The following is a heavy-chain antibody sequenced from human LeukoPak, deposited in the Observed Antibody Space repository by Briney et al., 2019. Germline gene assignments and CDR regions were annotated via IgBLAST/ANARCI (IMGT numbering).Heavy chain of an antibody. V-gene: IGHV5-51*01. CDR2: IYPGDSDT. J-gene: IGHJ4*02. CDR1: GYSFTSYW. D-gene: IGHD5-12*01. Sequence: GESLKISCKGSGYSFTSYWIGWVRQMPGKGLEWMGIIYPGDSDTRYSPSFQGQVTISADKSISTAYLQWSSLKASDTAMYYCASHGVGHGVDIVATSADYWGQGTLVTVSS. CDR3: ASHGVGHGVDIVATSADY.